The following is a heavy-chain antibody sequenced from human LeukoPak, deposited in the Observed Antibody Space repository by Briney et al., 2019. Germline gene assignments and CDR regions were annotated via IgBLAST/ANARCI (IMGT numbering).Heavy chain of an antibody. CDR1: GFTFSSYW. Sequence: GGSLRLSCAASGFTFSSYWMSWVRQAPGKGLEWVANIKQDGSEKYYVDSVKGRFTISRDNPKNTLYLQMNSLRAEDTAVYYCAKGEGGWDAFDIWGQGTMVTVSS. V-gene: IGHV3-7*01. CDR3: AKGEGGWDAFDI. J-gene: IGHJ3*02. D-gene: IGHD2-15*01. CDR2: IKQDGSEK.